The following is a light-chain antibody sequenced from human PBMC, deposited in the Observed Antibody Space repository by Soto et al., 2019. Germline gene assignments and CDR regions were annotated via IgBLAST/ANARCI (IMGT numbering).Light chain of an antibody. Sequence: ALTQPASVSGSPGQSITISCTGTSSDVGGYNYVSWYQQHPGKAPKLMIYEVSNRPSGVSNRFSGSKSGNTASLTISGLQAEDEADYYCSSYTSSSTPCVFGTGTKVTVL. CDR1: SSDVGGYNY. CDR2: EVS. V-gene: IGLV2-14*01. J-gene: IGLJ1*01. CDR3: SSYTSSSTPCV.